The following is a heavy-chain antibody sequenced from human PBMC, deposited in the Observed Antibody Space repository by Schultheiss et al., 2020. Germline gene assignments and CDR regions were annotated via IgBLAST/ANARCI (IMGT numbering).Heavy chain of an antibody. CDR2: INPNSGGT. V-gene: IGHV1-2*02. J-gene: IGHJ4*02. Sequence: AFVKVSCKASGYTFTGYYMHWVRQAPGQGLEWMGWINPNSGGTNYAQKFQGRVSMTRDTSISTAYVELSSLRSEDTAVYYCARGQSSLGYWGQGTLVTVSS. CDR3: ARGQSSLGY. CDR1: GYTFTGYY. D-gene: IGHD6-6*01.